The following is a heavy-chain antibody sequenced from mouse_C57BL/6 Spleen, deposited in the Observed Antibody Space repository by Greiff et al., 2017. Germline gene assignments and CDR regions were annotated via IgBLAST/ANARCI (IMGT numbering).Heavy chain of an antibody. V-gene: IGHV1-64*01. CDR2: IHPNSGST. CDR1: GYTFTSYW. CDR3: ARMDDLLYY. Sequence: QVHVKQPGAELVKPGASVKLSCKASGYTFTSYWMHWVKQRPGQGLEWIGMIHPNSGSTNYNEKFKSKATLTVDKSSSTAYMQLSSLTSEDSAVYYCARMDDLLYYWGQGTTLTVSS. D-gene: IGHD2-1*01. J-gene: IGHJ2*01.